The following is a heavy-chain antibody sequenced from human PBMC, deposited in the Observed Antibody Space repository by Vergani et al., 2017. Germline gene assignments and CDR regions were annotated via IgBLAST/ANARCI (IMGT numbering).Heavy chain of an antibody. CDR3: ARGKLVHQYSSSWKPIDY. CDR1: GGSFSGYY. D-gene: IGHD6-13*01. V-gene: IGHV4-34*01. J-gene: IGHJ4*02. Sequence: QVQLQQWGAGLLKPSETLSLTCAVYGGSFSGYYWSWIRQPPGKGLEWIGEINHSGSTNYNPSLKSRVTISVDTSKYQFSLKLSSVTAADTAVYYCARGKLVHQYSSSWKPIDYWGQGTLVTVSS. CDR2: INHSGST.